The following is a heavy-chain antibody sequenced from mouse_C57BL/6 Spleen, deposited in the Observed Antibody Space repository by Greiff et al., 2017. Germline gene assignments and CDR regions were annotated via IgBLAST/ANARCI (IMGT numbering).Heavy chain of an antibody. CDR1: GFSLTSYG. Sequence: VQRVESGPGLVQPSQSLSITCTVSGFSLTSYGVHWVRQSPGKGLEWLGVIWSGGSTDYNAAFISRLSISKDNSKSQVFFKMNSLQADDTAIYYCAREGTPLLSVFAYWGQGTLVTVSA. CDR2: IWSGGST. D-gene: IGHD1-1*02. CDR3: AREGTPLLSVFAY. J-gene: IGHJ3*01. V-gene: IGHV2-2*01.